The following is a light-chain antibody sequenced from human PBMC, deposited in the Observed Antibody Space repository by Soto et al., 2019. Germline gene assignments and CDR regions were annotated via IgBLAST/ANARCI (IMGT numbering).Light chain of an antibody. CDR2: EVS. CDR3: SSYSASSTPV. CDR1: SSDVGSYNY. V-gene: IGLV2-14*01. Sequence: QSALTQPASVSGSPGQSITISCTGTSSDVGSYNYVSWYLQYPGKAPKLIIYEVSNRPSGVSNRFSGSKSGNTASLTISGLQAEDEADYFCSSYSASSTPVFGTGTKLTVL. J-gene: IGLJ1*01.